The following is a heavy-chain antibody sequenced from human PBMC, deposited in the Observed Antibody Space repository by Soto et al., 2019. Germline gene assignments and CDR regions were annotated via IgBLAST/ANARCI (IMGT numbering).Heavy chain of an antibody. V-gene: IGHV3-23*01. CDR1: GFTFSSYA. CDR2: ISGSGGST. D-gene: IGHD2-15*01. CDR3: AKGVRLKDIVEVVAATPGGN. J-gene: IGHJ4*02. Sequence: GGSLRLSCAASGFTFSSYAMSWVRQAPGKGLEWVSAISGSGGSTYYADSVKGRFTISRDNSKNTLYLQMNSLRAEDTAVYYCAKGVRLKDIVEVVAATPGGNWGQGTLVTVS.